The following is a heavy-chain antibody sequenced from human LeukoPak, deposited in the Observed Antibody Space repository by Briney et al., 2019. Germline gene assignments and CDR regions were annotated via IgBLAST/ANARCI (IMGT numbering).Heavy chain of an antibody. CDR1: GGSISSGGYY. CDR3: ARLPYSSSSEFDY. J-gene: IGHJ4*02. V-gene: IGHV4-61*08. D-gene: IGHD6-6*01. Sequence: PSQTLSLTCTVSGGSISSGGYYWSWIRQPPGKGLEWIGYIYYSGSTNYNPSLKSRVTISVDTSKNQFSLKLSSVTAADTAVYYCARLPYSSSSEFDYWGQGTLVTVSS. CDR2: IYYSGST.